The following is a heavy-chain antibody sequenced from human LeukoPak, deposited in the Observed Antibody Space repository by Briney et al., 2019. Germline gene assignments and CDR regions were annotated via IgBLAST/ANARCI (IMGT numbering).Heavy chain of an antibody. J-gene: IGHJ4*02. CDR1: GFTFSSYA. Sequence: PGGSLRLSCAASGFTFSSYALSWVRQAPGKGLEWVSVISGSGGSTYYADSVKGRFTISRDNSNNTLYLQMNSLRAEDTAVYYSAKTRHHIAVADPYYFDYWGQGTLVTVSS. V-gene: IGHV3-23*01. CDR3: AKTRHHIAVADPYYFDY. CDR2: ISGSGGST. D-gene: IGHD6-19*01.